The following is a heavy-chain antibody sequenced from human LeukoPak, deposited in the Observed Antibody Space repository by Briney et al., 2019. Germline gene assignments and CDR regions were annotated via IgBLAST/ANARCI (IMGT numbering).Heavy chain of an antibody. V-gene: IGHV4-61*01. CDR1: GGSVSSGIYY. J-gene: IGHJ5*02. CDR3: ARGGTRYYYDSSGYYKSTWFDP. CDR2: IYYSGST. D-gene: IGHD3-22*01. Sequence: PSETLSLTCTVSGGSVSSGIYYWSWIRQPPGKGLEWIGYIYYSGSTNYNPSLKSRVTISVDTSKNQFSLKLSSVTAADTAVYYCARGGTRYYYDSSGYYKSTWFDPWGQGTLVTVSS.